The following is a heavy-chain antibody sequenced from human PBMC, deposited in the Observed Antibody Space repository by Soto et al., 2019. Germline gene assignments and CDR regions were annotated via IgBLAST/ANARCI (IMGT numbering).Heavy chain of an antibody. CDR1: GASISSSSYY. V-gene: IGHV4-39*01. D-gene: IGHD1-1*01. CDR3: ARHPYTIPRCFES. J-gene: IGHJ5*01. Sequence: QVQLQESGPGLVKPSETLSLTCTVSGASISSSSYYWGWIRQPPGKGLEWIGSIYYSGDTSYNPSLKSRVTIPVDTSGKQLSLKLSSVTAADTAVYYCARHPYTIPRCFESWGQGTLVTVSS. CDR2: IYYSGDT.